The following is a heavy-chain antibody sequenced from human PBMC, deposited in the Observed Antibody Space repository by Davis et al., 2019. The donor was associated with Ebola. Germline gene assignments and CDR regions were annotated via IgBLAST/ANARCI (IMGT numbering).Heavy chain of an antibody. Sequence: GGPLRLSCATSGSILPTHAIRWLRQAPGKGPEWVSPIYTVGGRTHYADSVRCRFTISSDLSKSTVYLQMNSLRVDDTAMFYCAREANSAYDFGHWGQGTLVSVSS. CDR1: GSILPTHA. V-gene: IGHV3-23*01. D-gene: IGHD5-12*01. CDR3: AREANSAYDFGH. J-gene: IGHJ5*02. CDR2: IYTVGGRT.